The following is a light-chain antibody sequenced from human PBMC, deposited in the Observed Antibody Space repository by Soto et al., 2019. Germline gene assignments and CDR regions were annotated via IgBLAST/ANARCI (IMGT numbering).Light chain of an antibody. V-gene: IGKV1-12*01. CDR3: QQAEGFPLA. J-gene: IGKJ4*01. Sequence: DIQVTQSPSSVSASVGDRVTITCRASQGINSWLTWYQQKLGKAPKLLIYAASMLQSGVPSRFSGSGSGTDFTLTISSLQPEDFATYYCQQAEGFPLAFGGGTKVDIK. CDR2: AAS. CDR1: QGINSW.